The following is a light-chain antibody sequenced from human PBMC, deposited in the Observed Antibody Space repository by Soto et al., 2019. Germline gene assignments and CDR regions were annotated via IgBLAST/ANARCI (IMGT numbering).Light chain of an antibody. CDR3: QQSYSTPLT. Sequence: EIVLTQSPATLSLSPGERATLSCRASQSVSSYLAWYQQKPGQAPRLLIYDASNRATGIPARFSGSGSGTDFTLTISSLQPEDFATYYGQQSYSTPLTFGGGTKVEIK. CDR1: QSVSSY. CDR2: DAS. V-gene: IGKV3-11*01. J-gene: IGKJ4*01.